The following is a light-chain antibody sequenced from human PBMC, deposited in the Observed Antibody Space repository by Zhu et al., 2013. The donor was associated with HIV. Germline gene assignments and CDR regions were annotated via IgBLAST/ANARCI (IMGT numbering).Light chain of an antibody. CDR1: QTISGSY. V-gene: IGKV3-20*01. CDR3: QQYGSAVLT. J-gene: IGKJ4*01. Sequence: EIVLTQSPGTLSLSPGERATLSCRASQTISGSYLAWYQQQHGQAPRLLIYGASSRATGIPDRFSGGGSGTGFTLTISRLEPEDFAMYYCQQYGSAVLTFGGGTKVEIK. CDR2: GAS.